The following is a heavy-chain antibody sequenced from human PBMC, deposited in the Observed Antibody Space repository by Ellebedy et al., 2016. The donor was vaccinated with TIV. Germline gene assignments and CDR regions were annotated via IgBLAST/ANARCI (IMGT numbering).Heavy chain of an antibody. D-gene: IGHD3-10*01. J-gene: IGHJ5*02. CDR2: MYPNSGNT. CDR1: GYTFTGYY. Sequence: ASVKVSXXASGYTFTGYYMHWVRQATGQGLEWMGWMYPNSGNTGYAQKFQGRVTMTRNTSISTAYMELSSLRSEDTAVYYCARKQMVRGVIRWFDPWGQGTLVTVSS. CDR3: ARKQMVRGVIRWFDP. V-gene: IGHV1-8*02.